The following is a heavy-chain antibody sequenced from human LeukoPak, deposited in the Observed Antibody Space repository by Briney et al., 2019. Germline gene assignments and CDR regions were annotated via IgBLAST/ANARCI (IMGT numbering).Heavy chain of an antibody. CDR2: IYYSGST. J-gene: IGHJ3*02. V-gene: IGHV4-39*01. D-gene: IGHD2-15*01. CDR1: GDSISSSSYY. Sequence: SETLSLTCTVSGDSISSSSYYWGWLRQPPGKGLEWIGSIYYSGSTYYNPSLKSRVTISVDTSKNSLSLKLSSVTTADTAVYYCARRPRYCSDSSCWGRTFDIWGQGIMVTVSS. CDR3: ARRPRYCSDSSCWGRTFDI.